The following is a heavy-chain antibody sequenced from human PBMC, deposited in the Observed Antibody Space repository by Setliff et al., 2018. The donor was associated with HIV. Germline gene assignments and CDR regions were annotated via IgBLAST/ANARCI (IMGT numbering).Heavy chain of an antibody. D-gene: IGHD3-10*01. Sequence: SETLSLTCTVSGDSISSSGYYWTWIRQPAGKGLEWIGRIYSSATTTYNPSLKSRVTMSIDTSKNQFSLKLSSVTAADTAVYYCAGFGELLDYYYGMDVWGQGTTVTVSS. V-gene: IGHV4-61*02. CDR1: GDSISSSGYY. CDR3: AGFGELLDYYYGMDV. J-gene: IGHJ6*02. CDR2: IYSSATT.